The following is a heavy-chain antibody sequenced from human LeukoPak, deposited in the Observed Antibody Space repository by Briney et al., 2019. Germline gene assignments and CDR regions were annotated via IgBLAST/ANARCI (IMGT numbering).Heavy chain of an antibody. CDR2: IFPGDSDT. CDR1: GDRFTSYW. CDR3: ARRPLHSQNWLAP. V-gene: IGHV5-51*01. J-gene: IGHJ5*02. Sequence: GESLKISCKGYGDRFTSYWVAWVRQMPGKGLEWMGIIFPGDSDTRYSPSIQGQVTISVDRSISTAYLQWSSLKASDTAIYYSARRPLHSQNWLAPWGQGTLVTVSS.